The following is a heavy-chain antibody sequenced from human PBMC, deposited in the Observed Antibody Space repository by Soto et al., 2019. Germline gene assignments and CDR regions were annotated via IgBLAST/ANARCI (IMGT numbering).Heavy chain of an antibody. V-gene: IGHV3-72*01. CDR2: SRNKANSYTT. D-gene: IGHD1-1*01. Sequence: EVQLVESGGGLVQPGGSLSLSCAASGFTFSDHYMDWVRQAPGKGLEWVARSRNKANSYTTEYAASVKGRFTISRDDSENSVHLQMNSLKIEDTAVYFCIRPMTGTTRGFDYWGQGTLVTVSS. J-gene: IGHJ4*02. CDR1: GFTFSDHY. CDR3: IRPMTGTTRGFDY.